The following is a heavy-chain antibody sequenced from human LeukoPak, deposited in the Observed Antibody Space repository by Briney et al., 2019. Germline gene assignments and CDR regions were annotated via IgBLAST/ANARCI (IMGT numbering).Heavy chain of an antibody. CDR2: ISSRSSTI. D-gene: IGHD2-8*02. CDR1: GFTFSTYS. CDR3: ARPTNWWGYFDY. Sequence: GGSLRLSCAASGFTFSTYSMNWVRQAPGKGLEWVSYISSRSSTIYYADSVKGRFTISRDNAKNSLYLQMNSLRDEDTAVYYCARPTNWWGYFDYWGQGTLVTVSS. J-gene: IGHJ4*02. V-gene: IGHV3-48*02.